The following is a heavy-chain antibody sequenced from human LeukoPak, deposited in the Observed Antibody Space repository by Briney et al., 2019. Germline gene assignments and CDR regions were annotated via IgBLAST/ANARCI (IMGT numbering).Heavy chain of an antibody. V-gene: IGHV3-21*01. Sequence: GGSLRLSCAASGFTFSSYAMSWVRQAPGKGLEWVSSISSSSSYIYYADSVKGRFTISRDNAKNSLYLQMNSLRAEDTAVYYCAGYSEDNWFDPWGQGTLVTVSS. J-gene: IGHJ5*02. CDR2: ISSSSSYI. D-gene: IGHD1-26*01. CDR1: GFTFSSYA. CDR3: AGYSEDNWFDP.